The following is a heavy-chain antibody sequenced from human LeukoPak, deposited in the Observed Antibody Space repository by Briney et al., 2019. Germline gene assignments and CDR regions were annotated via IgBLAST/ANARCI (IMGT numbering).Heavy chain of an antibody. CDR2: IYTSGST. Sequence: SETLSLTCTVSGGSISSNHWSWIRQPAGKGLEWIGRIYTSGSTNYNPSLKSRVTMSVDTSKNQFSLKLSSVTAADTAVYYCARGINWPPQDYFDFWGQGIMVTVSS. D-gene: IGHD1-1*01. CDR3: ARGINWPPQDYFDF. J-gene: IGHJ4*02. CDR1: GGSISSNH. V-gene: IGHV4-4*07.